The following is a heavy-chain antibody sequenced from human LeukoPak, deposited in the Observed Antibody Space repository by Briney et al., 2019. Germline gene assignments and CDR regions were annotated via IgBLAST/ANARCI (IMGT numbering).Heavy chain of an antibody. CDR3: ARRLGGADVFDI. CDR2: IYPGDSDS. Sequence: GESLKISCKGSGYSFSSYRIAWVRQMPGKGLEWMGIIYPGDSDSKYSRSFEGQVTTSADKSINTAYLQWSSLKASGSAMYYCARRLGGADVFDIWGQGTMVTVSS. CDR1: GYSFSSYR. V-gene: IGHV5-51*01. J-gene: IGHJ3*02. D-gene: IGHD3-16*01.